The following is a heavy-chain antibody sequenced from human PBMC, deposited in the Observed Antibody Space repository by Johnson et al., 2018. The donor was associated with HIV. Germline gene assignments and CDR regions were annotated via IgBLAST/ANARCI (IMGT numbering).Heavy chain of an antibody. V-gene: IGHV3-66*03. CDR1: GFTVSSNY. J-gene: IGHJ3*02. CDR3: AKGPQGIATPDAFDI. CDR2: IYSGGST. D-gene: IGHD2-21*01. Sequence: VQLVESGGGLIQPGGSLRLSCAASGFTVSSNYMSWVRQAPGKGLEWVSVIYSGGSTYYADSVKGRFNISRDNAKNTLYLQMNSLRAEDTAVYYCAKGPQGIATPDAFDIWGQGTMVTVSS.